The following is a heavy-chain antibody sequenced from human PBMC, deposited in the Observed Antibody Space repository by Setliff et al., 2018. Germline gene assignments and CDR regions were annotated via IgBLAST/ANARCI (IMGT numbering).Heavy chain of an antibody. J-gene: IGHJ4*02. CDR2: IDPRGSPV. Sequence: GGSLRLSCTASGFTFSDYYMTWVRQAPGKGLEWISHIDPRGSPVDYVDSVKGRFTISRDNTKNLVYLQMDSLRADDTAVYYCTRSRGTTVYDYWGQGTLVTVSS. CDR3: TRSRGTTVYDY. D-gene: IGHD1-7*01. V-gene: IGHV3-11*01. CDR1: GFTFSDYY.